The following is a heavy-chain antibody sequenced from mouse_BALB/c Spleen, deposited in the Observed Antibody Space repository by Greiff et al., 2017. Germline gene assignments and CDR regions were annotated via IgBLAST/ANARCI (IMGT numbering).Heavy chain of an antibody. CDR1: GFNIKDTY. Sequence: EVQLQQSGAELVKPGASVKLSCTASGFNIKDTYMHWVKQRPEQGLEWIGRIDPANGNTKYDPKFQGKATITADTSSNTAYLQLSSLTSEDTAVYYCARSTARATPFAYWGQGTLVTVSA. D-gene: IGHD3-1*01. CDR3: ARSTARATPFAY. J-gene: IGHJ3*01. CDR2: IDPANGNT. V-gene: IGHV14-3*02.